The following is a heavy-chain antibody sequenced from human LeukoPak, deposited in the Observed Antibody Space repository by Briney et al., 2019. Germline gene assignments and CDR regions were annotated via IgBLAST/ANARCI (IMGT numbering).Heavy chain of an antibody. J-gene: IGHJ3*02. D-gene: IGHD3-10*01. CDR1: GFTFSSYS. CDR3: ARAVAMVPAFDI. CDR2: ISSSSSYI. V-gene: IGHV3-21*01. Sequence: GGSLRLFCAASGFTFSSYSMNWVRQAPGKGLEWVSSISSSSSYIYYADSVKGRFTISRDNAKNSLYLQMNSLRAEDTAVYYCARAVAMVPAFDIWGQGTMVTVSS.